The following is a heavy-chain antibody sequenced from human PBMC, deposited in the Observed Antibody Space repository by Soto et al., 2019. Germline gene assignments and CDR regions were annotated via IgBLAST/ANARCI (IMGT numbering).Heavy chain of an antibody. V-gene: IGHV3-30-3*01. J-gene: IGHJ4*02. CDR1: GFTFSRHT. Sequence: QVQLVESGGGVVQPGRSLRLSCAASGFTFSRHTMHWVGQAPGKGLEWVAAISDDGSNTYYAASVKGRCTSSRDNSKNPLYRQMKITSSADTAVHLCAREVYYDFSSGFNTHTYYFDDWGQGTLFTVST. CDR3: AREVYYDFSSGFNTHTYYFDD. D-gene: IGHD3-3*01. CDR2: ISDDGSNT.